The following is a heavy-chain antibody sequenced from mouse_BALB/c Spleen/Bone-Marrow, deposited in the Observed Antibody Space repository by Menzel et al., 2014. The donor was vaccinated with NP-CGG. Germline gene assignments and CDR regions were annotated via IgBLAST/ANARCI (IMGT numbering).Heavy chain of an antibody. J-gene: IGHJ2*01. V-gene: IGHV1-7*01. CDR3: ARKRYAGYYFDY. Sequence: VQLQQSGAELAKPGASVKMSCKASGYTFTSYWMHWVKQRPGQGLEWIGYINPSTGYTEYNQKFKDKATLTADKSSSTAYMQLSSLTSEDSAVYYCARKRYAGYYFDYWGQGTTLTVSS. D-gene: IGHD2-3*01. CDR1: GYTFTSYW. CDR2: INPSTGYT.